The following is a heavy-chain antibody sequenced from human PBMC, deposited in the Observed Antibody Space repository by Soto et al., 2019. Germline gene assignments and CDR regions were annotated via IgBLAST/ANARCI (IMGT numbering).Heavy chain of an antibody. CDR3: ATVRTDSGDYEGFGH. CDR2: IYPGDSDT. J-gene: IGHJ4*02. V-gene: IGHV5-51*01. CDR1: GYTFTSSW. Sequence: PGESLKISCKGSGYTFTSSWIGWVRQVPGKGLEWMVMIYPGDSDTRYNPSFKGQVTISADKSISTAYLQWSSLKASDTAMYFCATVRTDSGDYEGFGHWGQGTLVTVSS. D-gene: IGHD4-17*01.